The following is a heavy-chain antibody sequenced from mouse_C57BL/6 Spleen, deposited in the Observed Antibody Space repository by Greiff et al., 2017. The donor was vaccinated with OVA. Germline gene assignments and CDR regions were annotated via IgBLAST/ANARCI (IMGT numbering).Heavy chain of an antibody. CDR1: GYTFTSYW. D-gene: IGHD1-1*01. Sequence: VQLQQPGAELVKPGASVKMSCKASGYTFTSYWITWVKQRPGQGLEWIGDIYPGSGSTNYNEKFKSKATLTVDTSSSTAYMQLSSLTSEDSAVYYCARWPDYYGSSYDFDYWGQGTTLTVAS. CDR2: IYPGSGST. CDR3: ARWPDYYGSSYDFDY. V-gene: IGHV1-55*01. J-gene: IGHJ2*01.